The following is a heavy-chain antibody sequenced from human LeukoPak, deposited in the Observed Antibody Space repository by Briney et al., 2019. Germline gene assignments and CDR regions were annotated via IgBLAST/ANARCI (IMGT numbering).Heavy chain of an antibody. J-gene: IGHJ4*02. CDR3: ARAAARVDSDY. Sequence: GGSLRLSCAASGFTVSSNYMSWVRQAPGKGLEWVSVIYSGGSTYYADSVKGRFTISRDNSKNTLYLQMNSLRAEDTAVYYCARAAARVDSDYWGQGTLVTVSS. V-gene: IGHV3-66*01. CDR2: IYSGGST. D-gene: IGHD6-13*01. CDR1: GFTVSSNY.